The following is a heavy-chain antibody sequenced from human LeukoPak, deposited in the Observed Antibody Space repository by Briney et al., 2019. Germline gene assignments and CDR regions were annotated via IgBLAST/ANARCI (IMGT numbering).Heavy chain of an antibody. CDR3: ARARKGVVTSLLDY. D-gene: IGHD4-23*01. J-gene: IGHJ4*02. V-gene: IGHV4-59*06. CDR1: GGSISNYY. CDR2: IYYSGST. Sequence: SETLSLTCSVSGGSISNYYWSWIRQHPGKGLEWIGYIYYSGSTYYNPSLKSRVTITVDTYKNQFSLKLSSVTAADTAVYYCARARKGVVTSLLDYWGQGTLVTVSS.